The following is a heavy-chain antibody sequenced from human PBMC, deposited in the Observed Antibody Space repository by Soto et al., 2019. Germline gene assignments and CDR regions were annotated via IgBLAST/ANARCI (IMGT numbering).Heavy chain of an antibody. D-gene: IGHD3-10*01. CDR1: GFTFSSYS. CDR2: ISSSSSYI. V-gene: IGHV3-21*01. Sequence: PGGSLRLSCAASGFTFSSYSMNWVRQAPGKGLEWVSSISSSSSYIYYADSVKGRFTISRDNAKNSLYLQMNSLRAEDTAVYYCARGRGSGSHYYYYYYGMDVWGQGTTVTVSS. J-gene: IGHJ6*02. CDR3: ARGRGSGSHYYYYYYGMDV.